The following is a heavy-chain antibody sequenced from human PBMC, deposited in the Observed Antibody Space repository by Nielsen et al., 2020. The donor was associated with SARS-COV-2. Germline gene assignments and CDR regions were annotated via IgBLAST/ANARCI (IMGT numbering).Heavy chain of an antibody. CDR3: ARDSDGYLDY. Sequence: GGSLRLSCAASGFTFSSYSMSWVRQAPGKGLEWVANIKQDGSEKYYVDSVKGRFTISRDNAKNSLYLQMNSLRAEDTAVYYCARDSDGYLDYWGQGTLVTVSS. CDR2: IKQDGSEK. CDR1: GFTFSSYS. D-gene: IGHD5-24*01. J-gene: IGHJ4*02. V-gene: IGHV3-7*01.